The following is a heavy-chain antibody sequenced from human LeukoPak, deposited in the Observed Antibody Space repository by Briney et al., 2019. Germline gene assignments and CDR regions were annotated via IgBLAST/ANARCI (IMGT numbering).Heavy chain of an antibody. CDR3: ARLASSGWSHCDY. V-gene: IGHV4-59*08. Sequence: SETLSLTCTVSGDSISGYYWSWIRQPPGKGPEWIGYNYYSGSTNYNPSLKSRVTISVDTSKNQFSLKMNSVTAADTAVYYCARLASSGWSHCDYWGQGTLVTVSS. D-gene: IGHD6-19*01. CDR2: NYYSGST. J-gene: IGHJ4*02. CDR1: GDSISGYY.